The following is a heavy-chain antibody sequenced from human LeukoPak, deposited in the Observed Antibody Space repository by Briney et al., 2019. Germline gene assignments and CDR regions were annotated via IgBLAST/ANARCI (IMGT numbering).Heavy chain of an antibody. CDR1: GFTFSSYE. J-gene: IGHJ4*02. CDR2: ISSSGSTI. D-gene: IGHD5-18*01. CDR3: ARVGYSYGLDYFDY. V-gene: IGHV3-48*03. Sequence: GGSLRLSCGASGFTFSSYETNWVRQAPGKGLEWVSCISSSGSTIYYSDSVKGRFTISRDNAKNSLYLQMNSLRAEDTAVYYCARVGYSYGLDYFDYWGQGNLVTVSS.